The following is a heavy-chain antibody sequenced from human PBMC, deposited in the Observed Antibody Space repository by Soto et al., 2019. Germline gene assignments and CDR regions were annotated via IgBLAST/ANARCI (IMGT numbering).Heavy chain of an antibody. CDR1: GGSISSSSYY. CDR2: IYYSGST. CDR3: ARQTAADPYYYYYMDV. D-gene: IGHD2-15*01. J-gene: IGHJ6*03. V-gene: IGHV4-39*01. Sequence: SETLSLTCTVSGGSISSSSYYWGWIRQPPGKGLEWIGSIYYSGSTYYNPSLKSRVTISVDTSKNQFSLKLSSVTAADTAVYYCARQTAADPYYYYYMDVWGKGTTVTFSS.